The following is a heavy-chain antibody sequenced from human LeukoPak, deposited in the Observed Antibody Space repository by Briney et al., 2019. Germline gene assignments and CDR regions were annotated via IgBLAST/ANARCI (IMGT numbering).Heavy chain of an antibody. D-gene: IGHD2-2*01. CDR3: ARGLVVGPAAHSAIFGY. CDR2: IKQDGSEK. Sequence: GGSLRLSCAASGFTFSNCWMTWVRQAPGKGLEWVAKIKQDGSEKYYVDSVKGRFTISRDNAKNSLYLQMNSLRAEDTAVYYCARGLVVGPAAHSAIFGYWGQGTLVTVSS. J-gene: IGHJ4*02. CDR1: GFTFSNCW. V-gene: IGHV3-7*01.